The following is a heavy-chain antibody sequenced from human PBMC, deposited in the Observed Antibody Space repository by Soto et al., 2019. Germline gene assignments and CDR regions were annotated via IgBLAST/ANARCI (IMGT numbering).Heavy chain of an antibody. CDR3: AKAGCSGGTCYLYYFDY. Sequence: GGSLRLSCAASGFTFSNYAMSWVRQAPGKGLEWVSTISGRGGNTYYADSVKGRFTISRDNSRNTLYLQMDSLRVEDSAVYSCAKAGCSGGTCYLYYFDYWGQGALVTVSS. CDR2: ISGRGGNT. D-gene: IGHD2-15*01. J-gene: IGHJ4*02. V-gene: IGHV3-23*01. CDR1: GFTFSNYA.